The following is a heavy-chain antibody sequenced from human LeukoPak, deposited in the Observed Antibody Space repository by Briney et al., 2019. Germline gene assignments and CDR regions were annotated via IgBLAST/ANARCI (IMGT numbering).Heavy chain of an antibody. Sequence: HPGGSLRLSCAASGFTFSSYWMSWVRQAPGKGLEWVANIKQDGSEKYYVDSVKGRFTISRDNAKNSLYLQMNSLRAEDTAVYYCATKGQYYYDSSGYYGYWGQGTLVTVSS. CDR2: IKQDGSEK. V-gene: IGHV3-7*01. J-gene: IGHJ4*02. D-gene: IGHD3-22*01. CDR1: GFTFSSYW. CDR3: ATKGQYYYDSSGYYGY.